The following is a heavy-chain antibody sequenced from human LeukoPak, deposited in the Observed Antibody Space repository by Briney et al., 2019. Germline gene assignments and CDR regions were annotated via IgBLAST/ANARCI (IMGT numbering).Heavy chain of an antibody. J-gene: IGHJ4*02. CDR3: ARGIAAAGHHFDY. CDR2: INHSGST. CDR1: GGSFSGYY. D-gene: IGHD6-13*01. V-gene: IGHV4-34*01. Sequence: SETLSLTCAVYGGSFSGYYWSWIRQPPGKGLEWIGEINHSGSTNYNPSLKSRVTISVDTSKNQFSLKLSSVTAADTAVYYCARGIAAAGHHFDYWGQGTLVTVSS.